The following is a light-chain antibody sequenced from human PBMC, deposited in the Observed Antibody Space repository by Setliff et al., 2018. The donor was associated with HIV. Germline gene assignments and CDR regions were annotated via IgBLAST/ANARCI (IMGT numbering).Light chain of an antibody. CDR2: EVN. CDR1: NSDVGSYNF. Sequence: QSVLTQPASVSGSPGQSITISCTGTNSDVGSYNFVSWYQLHPGKAPKLMIYEVNNRPSGVSNRLSGSKSGNTASLTISGLQAEDEADYYCCSYAGDTAFYVFGIGTKV. J-gene: IGLJ1*01. CDR3: CSYAGDTAFYV. V-gene: IGLV2-23*02.